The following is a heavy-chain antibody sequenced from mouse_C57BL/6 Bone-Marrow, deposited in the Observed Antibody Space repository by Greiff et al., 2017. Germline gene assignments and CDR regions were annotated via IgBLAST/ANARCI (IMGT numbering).Heavy chain of an antibody. V-gene: IGHV5-6*01. CDR2: ISSGGSYT. CDR3: ARQFIRPYLDY. CDR1: GFTFSSYG. Sequence: EVQLVESGGDLVKPGGSLKLSCAASGFTFSSYGMYWVSQTPDKRLEWVATISSGGSYTYSPDSVKGRFTISRDNAKNTLYLQMISLKSEDTAMYYYARQFIRPYLDYWGQGTTLTLSS. D-gene: IGHD1-1*01. J-gene: IGHJ2*01.